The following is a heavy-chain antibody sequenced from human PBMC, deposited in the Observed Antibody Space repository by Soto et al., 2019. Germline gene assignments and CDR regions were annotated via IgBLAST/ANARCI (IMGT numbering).Heavy chain of an antibody. Sequence: SETLSLTCAVYGGSFSGYYWSWIRQPPGKGLEWIGYIYYSGSTYYNPSLKSRVTISVDTSKNQFSLKLSSVTAADTAVYYCARTPRDWGQGTLVTVSS. D-gene: IGHD2-15*01. V-gene: IGHV4-34*09. CDR3: ARTPRD. CDR2: IYYSGST. J-gene: IGHJ4*02. CDR1: GGSFSGYY.